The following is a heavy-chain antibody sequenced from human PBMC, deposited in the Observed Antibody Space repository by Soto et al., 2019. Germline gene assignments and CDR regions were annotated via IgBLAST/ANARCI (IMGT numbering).Heavy chain of an antibody. CDR3: RRSSRYSTDV. D-gene: IGHD6-19*01. Sequence: SETLSLTCTVSGASIRSSAYWGWIRQPPGKGLEWIGSIYSIGNTYYNPSLKSGVTISADTSKNQFSLNLISVTAADTAVYYCRRSSRYSTDVWGQGITVNGSS. CDR2: IYSIGNT. CDR1: GASIRSSAY. J-gene: IGHJ6*02. V-gene: IGHV4-39*01.